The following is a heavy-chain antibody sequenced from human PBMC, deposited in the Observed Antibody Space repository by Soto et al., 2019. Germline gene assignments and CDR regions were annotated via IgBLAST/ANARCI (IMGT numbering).Heavy chain of an antibody. CDR1: GFTFSSYA. J-gene: IGHJ3*02. V-gene: IGHV3-30-3*01. Sequence: QVQLVESGGGVVQPGRSLRLSCAASGFTFSSYAMHWVRQAPGKGLEWVAVISYDGSNKYYADSVKGRFTISRDNSKNTLYLQMNSLRAEDTAVYYCARGPDSSSWYWGDAFDIWGQGTMVTVSS. D-gene: IGHD6-13*01. CDR3: ARGPDSSSWYWGDAFDI. CDR2: ISYDGSNK.